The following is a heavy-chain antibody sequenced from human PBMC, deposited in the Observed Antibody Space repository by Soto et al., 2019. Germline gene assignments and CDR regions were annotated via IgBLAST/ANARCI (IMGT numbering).Heavy chain of an antibody. D-gene: IGHD2-2*01. CDR3: ALRRVAYADF. J-gene: IGHJ4*02. CDR1: GFTFSSYP. V-gene: IGHV3-23*01. CDR2: ISGSGGDT. Sequence: GGSLRLSCAASGFTFSSYPMSWVRQAPGKGLEWVSAISGSGGDTYYTESVEGRFTISRDNSKNTLYLQMTSLRAEDTAVYYCALRRVAYADFWGQGTRVTVSS.